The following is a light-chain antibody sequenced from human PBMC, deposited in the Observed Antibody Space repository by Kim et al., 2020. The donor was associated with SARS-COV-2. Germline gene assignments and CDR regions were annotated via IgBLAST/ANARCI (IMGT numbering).Light chain of an antibody. V-gene: IGLV3-19*01. J-gene: IGLJ3*02. CDR3: SSRDSSGDHVV. CDR1: SLRNYY. Sequence: ALGQTVRLTCQGDSLRNYYATWYQQRPGQAPTLVLYSKYERPSGIPDRFSGSASGNTASLTITGAQAEDEGDYYCSSRDSSGDHVVFGGGTQLTVL. CDR2: SKY.